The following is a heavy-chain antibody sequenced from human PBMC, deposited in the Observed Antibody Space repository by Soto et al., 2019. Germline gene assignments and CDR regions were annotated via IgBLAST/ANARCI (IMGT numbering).Heavy chain of an antibody. V-gene: IGHV4-34*01. CDR3: ARWGIVVVPAAKRRGDY. J-gene: IGHJ4*02. CDR1: GGSFSGYY. CDR2: INHSGST. D-gene: IGHD2-2*01. Sequence: QVQLQQWGAGLLKPSETLSLTCAVYGGSFSGYYWSWIRQPPGKGLEWIGEINHSGSTNYNPSLKSRVTISVDTSKNQFSLKLSSVTAADTAVYYCARWGIVVVPAAKRRGDYWGQRTLVTVSS.